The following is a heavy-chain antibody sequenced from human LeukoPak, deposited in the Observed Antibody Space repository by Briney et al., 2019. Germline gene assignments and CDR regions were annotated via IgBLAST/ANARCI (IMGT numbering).Heavy chain of an antibody. CDR3: ARDYGGSALKKWGSIFIHDYFDY. CDR1: GYTFTSYY. V-gene: IGHV1-46*01. D-gene: IGHD4-23*01. CDR2: INPSGGST. J-gene: IGHJ4*02. Sequence: ASVKVSCKASGYTFTSYYMHWVRQAPGQGLEWMGIINPSGGSTSYAQKFQGRVTMTRDTSTSTVYMELSSLRSEDTAVYYCARDYGGSALKKWGSIFIHDYFDYWGQGTLVTVSS.